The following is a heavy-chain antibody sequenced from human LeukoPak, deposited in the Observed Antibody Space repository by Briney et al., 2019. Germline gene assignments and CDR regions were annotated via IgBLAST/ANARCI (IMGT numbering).Heavy chain of an antibody. D-gene: IGHD6-13*01. Sequence: PSETLFLTCTVSGGSISSYYWSWIRQPPGKGLEWIWYIYYGGSTNYNPSLKSRVTISVDTSKNQFSLKLSSVTAADTAVYYCARDLGIAATGAYFDYWGQGTLVTVSS. CDR1: GGSISSYY. CDR2: IYYGGST. V-gene: IGHV4-59*01. J-gene: IGHJ4*02. CDR3: ARDLGIAATGAYFDY.